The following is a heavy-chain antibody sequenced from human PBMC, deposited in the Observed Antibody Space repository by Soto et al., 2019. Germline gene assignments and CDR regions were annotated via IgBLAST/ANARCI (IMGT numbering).Heavy chain of an antibody. CDR2: ISSSGGST. J-gene: IGHJ4*02. CDR1: GFTFSSYS. CDR3: AVEIVPGY. V-gene: IGHV3-23*04. Sequence: EVQLVESGGGLVKPGGSLRLSCAASGFTFSSYSMNWVRQAPGKGLEWVSSISSSGGSTYYADSVKGRFTISRDNSKNTLYLQMNSLRAEDTAVYYCAVEIVPGYWGQGTLVTVSS. D-gene: IGHD3-22*01.